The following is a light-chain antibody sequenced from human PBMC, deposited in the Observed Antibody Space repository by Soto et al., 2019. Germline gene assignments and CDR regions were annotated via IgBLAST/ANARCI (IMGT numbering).Light chain of an antibody. CDR1: NIGSKN. J-gene: IGLJ1*01. CDR2: RDS. CDR3: QVWDSSTNV. V-gene: IGLV3-9*01. Sequence: ELTQPLSVSVALGQTARITCGGNNIGSKNVHWYQQKPGQAPVLVIYRDSNRPSGIPERFSGSNSGNTATLTISRAQAGDEADYYCQVWDSSTNVFGTGTKVTVL.